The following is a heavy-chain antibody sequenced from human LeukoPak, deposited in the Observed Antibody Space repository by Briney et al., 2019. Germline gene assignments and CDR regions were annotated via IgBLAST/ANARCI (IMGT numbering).Heavy chain of an antibody. CDR1: GGSISSGDYY. D-gene: IGHD3-22*01. J-gene: IGHJ4*02. CDR2: IYYSGST. CDR3: ARQAYYYDSSGYLY. V-gene: IGHV4-30-4*01. Sequence: PSQTLSLTCTVSGGSISSGDYYWSWIRQPPGKGLEWIGYIYYSGSTYYNPSLKSRVTISVDTSKNQFSLKLSSVTAADTAVYYCARQAYYYDSSGYLYWGQGTLVTVSS.